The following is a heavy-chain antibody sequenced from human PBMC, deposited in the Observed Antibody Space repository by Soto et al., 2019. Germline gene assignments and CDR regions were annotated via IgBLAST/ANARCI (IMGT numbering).Heavy chain of an antibody. Sequence: GGSLRLSCAASGFTVSSNYMSWVRQAPGKGLEWVSVIYSGGSTYYADSVKGRFTISRHNSKNTLYLQMNSLRAEDTAVYYCAREPYDSSGYYPLGYFDYWGQGTLVTVSS. V-gene: IGHV3-53*04. D-gene: IGHD3-22*01. CDR3: AREPYDSSGYYPLGYFDY. CDR2: IYSGGST. J-gene: IGHJ4*02. CDR1: GFTVSSNY.